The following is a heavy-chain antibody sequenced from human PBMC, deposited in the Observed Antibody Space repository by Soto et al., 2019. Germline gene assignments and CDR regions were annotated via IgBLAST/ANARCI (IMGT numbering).Heavy chain of an antibody. J-gene: IGHJ6*02. CDR1: GGSISSGGYY. CDR2: IYYSGST. Sequence: SETLSLTCTVSGGSISSGGYYWSWIRQHPGKGLEWIGYIYYSGSTYYNPSLKSRVTISVDTSKNQFSLKLSSVTAADTAVYYCARELRYPLYGMDVWGQGTTVTVSS. D-gene: IGHD3-9*01. CDR3: ARELRYPLYGMDV. V-gene: IGHV4-31*03.